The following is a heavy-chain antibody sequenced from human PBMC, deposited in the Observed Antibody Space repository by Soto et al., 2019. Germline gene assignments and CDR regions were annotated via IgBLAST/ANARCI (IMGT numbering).Heavy chain of an antibody. CDR2: IYPGDSDT. CDR3: ASRGYSSSSFYYYGMDV. D-gene: IGHD6-13*01. J-gene: IGHJ6*02. V-gene: IGHV5-51*01. Sequence: PGESLKISCQGSGYTFSTYWIGWVRQMPGKGLEWMGIIYPGDSDTRYSPSFQGQVTISADKSITTAYLQWSSLKASDTAMYYCASRGYSSSSFYYYGMDVWGQGTTVTVSS. CDR1: GYTFSTYW.